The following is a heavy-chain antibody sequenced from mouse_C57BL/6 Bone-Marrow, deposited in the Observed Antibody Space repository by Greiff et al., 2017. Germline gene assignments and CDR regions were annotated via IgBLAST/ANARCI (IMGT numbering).Heavy chain of an antibody. Sequence: VKLMESGAELVKPGASVKISCKASGYAFSSYWMNWVKQRPGKGLEWIGQIYPGDGDTNYNGKFKGKATLTADKSSSTAYMQLSSLTSEDSAVYFCARWGTYVWFAYWGQGTLVTVSA. CDR1: GYAFSSYW. V-gene: IGHV1-80*01. D-gene: IGHD2-12*01. CDR2: IYPGDGDT. J-gene: IGHJ3*01. CDR3: ARWGTYVWFAY.